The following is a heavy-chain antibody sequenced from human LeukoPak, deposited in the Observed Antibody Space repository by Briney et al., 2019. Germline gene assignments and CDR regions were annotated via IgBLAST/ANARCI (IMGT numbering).Heavy chain of an antibody. D-gene: IGHD5-24*01. V-gene: IGHV3-23*01. CDR1: GFTFSSYA. Sequence: GGSLRLSCAASGFTFSSYAMSWVRQAPGKGLEWVSAISGSGGSTYYADSVKGRFTISRDNSKNSLYLQMNSLRAEDTAVYYCARDKEMVGWFDPWGQGTLVTVSS. CDR3: ARDKEMVGWFDP. CDR2: ISGSGGST. J-gene: IGHJ5*02.